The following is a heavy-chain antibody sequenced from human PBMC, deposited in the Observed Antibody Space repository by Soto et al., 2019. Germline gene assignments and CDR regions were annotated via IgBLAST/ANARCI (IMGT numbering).Heavy chain of an antibody. CDR3: ARGILVAGIEGYYYYGMDV. CDR2: INPISGGT. CDR1: GYTFTGYY. D-gene: IGHD6-19*01. J-gene: IGHJ6*02. V-gene: IGHV1-2*02. Sequence: GASVKVSCKATGYTFTGYYMHWVRQAPGQGLECIGWINPISGGTNYAQMFQGRVTLTKDTTINTSYMELSRLRSDDTAVYYCARGILVAGIEGYYYYGMDVWGQATTVTICS.